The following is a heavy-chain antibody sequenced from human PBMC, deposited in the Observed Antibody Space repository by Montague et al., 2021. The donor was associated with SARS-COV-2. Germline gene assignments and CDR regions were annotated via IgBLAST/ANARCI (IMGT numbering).Heavy chain of an antibody. CDR1: GDSISSSSYD. J-gene: IGHJ4*02. Sequence: SETLSLTCTVSGDSISSSSYDWGWIRRPPGKGLEWIGHISYHGNTNYNPSLKSRVTISIDTSRNQFSLKVSSMTATDTAIYYCARRLDYWDSSGQRRHFDYWGQGTLVTASS. V-gene: IGHV4-39*01. CDR2: ISYHGNT. CDR3: ARRLDYWDSSGQRRHFDY. D-gene: IGHD3-22*01.